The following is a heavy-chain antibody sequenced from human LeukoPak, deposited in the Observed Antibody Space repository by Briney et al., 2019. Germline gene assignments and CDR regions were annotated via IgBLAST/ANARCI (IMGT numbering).Heavy chain of an antibody. Sequence: SETLSLTCTVSGGSISSSSYYWGWIRQPPGKGLEWIGSIYYSGSTYYNPSLKSRVTISVDTSKNQFSLKLSSVTAADTAVYYCARVTYYYDSSGYYLDYWGQGTLVTVSS. J-gene: IGHJ4*02. V-gene: IGHV4-39*07. CDR2: IYYSGST. CDR1: GGSISSSSYY. D-gene: IGHD3-22*01. CDR3: ARVTYYYDSSGYYLDY.